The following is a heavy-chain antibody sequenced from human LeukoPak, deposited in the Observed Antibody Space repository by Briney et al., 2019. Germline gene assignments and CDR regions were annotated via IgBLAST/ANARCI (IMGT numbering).Heavy chain of an antibody. J-gene: IGHJ6*02. D-gene: IGHD3-10*01. CDR2: ISSSSSYI. Sequence: PGGSLRLSCAASGFTFSSYSMNWVRQAPGKGLEWVSSISSSSSYIYYADSVKGRFTISRDNAKNSLYLQMNSLRAEDTAVYYCAKDEGRGLEEYYYYYCGMDVWGQGTTVTVSS. CDR3: AKDEGRGLEEYYYYYCGMDV. V-gene: IGHV3-21*01. CDR1: GFTFSSYS.